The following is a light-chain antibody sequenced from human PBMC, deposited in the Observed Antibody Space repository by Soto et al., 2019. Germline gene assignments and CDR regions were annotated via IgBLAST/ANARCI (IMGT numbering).Light chain of an antibody. CDR2: EVS. CDR1: SSDVGNYKY. J-gene: IGLJ1*01. CDR3: CSYAGDYMFV. Sequence: QAALTQPASVSGSPGQSITISCTGTSSDVGNYKYVSWYQQHPGKAPKLMIYEVSNRPSGVSDRFSGSKSDNTASLTISGLQAEDEGDYYCCSYAGDYMFVFGTGTKLTVL. V-gene: IGLV2-23*02.